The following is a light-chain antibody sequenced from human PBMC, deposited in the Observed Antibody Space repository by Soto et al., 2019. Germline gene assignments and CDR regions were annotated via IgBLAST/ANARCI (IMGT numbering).Light chain of an antibody. CDR3: QQYDNLPPWT. CDR2: GAS. V-gene: IGKV3-15*01. Sequence: EVVMTQSPATLSVSPGERATLSCRASQTVGTYLAWYQHRPGQAPRLLIYGASTRATGVLARFSGSGSGTEFTLTISSLQSEDFAVYFCQQYDNLPPWTFGQGTKVEVK. J-gene: IGKJ1*01. CDR1: QTVGTY.